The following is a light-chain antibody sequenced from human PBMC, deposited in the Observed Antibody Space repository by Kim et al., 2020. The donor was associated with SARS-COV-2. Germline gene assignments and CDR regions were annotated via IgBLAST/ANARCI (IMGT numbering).Light chain of an antibody. CDR2: GAS. Sequence: EVVFTQSPGTLSLSPGERAILSCRASQSVTSSHLSWYQQKPGQTPTLLIFGASNRAAGVPDRFSGSGSGTDFTLTINRLEPEDFAVYYCQQYGGSPLWTFGQGTKVDIK. J-gene: IGKJ1*01. CDR1: QSVTSSH. CDR3: QQYGGSPLWT. V-gene: IGKV3-20*01.